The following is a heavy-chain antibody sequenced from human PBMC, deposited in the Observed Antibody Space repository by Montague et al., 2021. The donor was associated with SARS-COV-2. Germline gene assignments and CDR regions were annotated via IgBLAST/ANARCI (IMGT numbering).Heavy chain of an antibody. J-gene: IGHJ4*02. CDR2: IHPGGNT. CDR1: GGSISSGHFY. CDR3: ASVSTVTYYFDY. V-gene: IGHV4-61*02. Sequence: TLSLTCTVSGGSISSGHFYWSWIRQPAGKGLEWIGLIHPGGNTNYNPSLKSRVTISVDTSKNQFSLKLSSVTAADTAVYYCASVSTVTYYFDYWGRGTLVTVSS. D-gene: IGHD4-17*01.